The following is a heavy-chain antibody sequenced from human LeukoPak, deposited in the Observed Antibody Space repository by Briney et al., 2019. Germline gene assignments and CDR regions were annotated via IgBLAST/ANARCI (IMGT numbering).Heavy chain of an antibody. Sequence: SETLSLTCTVSGVSFTTYYWTWIRQPAGQGPEWIGRIYSSGNTNYNPSLESRVTMSIDTSKHQFSLKLTSVTAADTAVYYCARERGILRGYDFELWGQGTMVTVSS. CDR2: IYSSGNT. V-gene: IGHV4-4*07. J-gene: IGHJ3*01. CDR3: ARERGILRGYDFEL. CDR1: GVSFTTYY. D-gene: IGHD1-26*01.